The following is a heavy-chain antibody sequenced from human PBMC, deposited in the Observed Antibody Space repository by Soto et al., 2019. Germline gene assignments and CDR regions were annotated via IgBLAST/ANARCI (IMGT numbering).Heavy chain of an antibody. D-gene: IGHD5-18*01. J-gene: IGHJ4*02. CDR1: GGSISSYY. V-gene: IGHV4-59*01. Sequence: LTCTVSGGSISSYYWSWIRQPPGKGLEWIGYIYYSGSTNYNPSLKSRVTISVDTSKNQFSLKLSSVTAADTAVYYCARGNGYSYGLDYWGQGTLVTVSS. CDR3: ARGNGYSYGLDY. CDR2: IYYSGST.